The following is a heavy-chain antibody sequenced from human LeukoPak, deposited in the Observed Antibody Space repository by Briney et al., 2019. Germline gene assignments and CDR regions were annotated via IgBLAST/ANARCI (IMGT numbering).Heavy chain of an antibody. CDR1: GFTFSSYG. CDR3: ARDWIVATVHDAFDI. CDR2: IRYDGSNR. D-gene: IGHD5-12*01. Sequence: GGSLRLSCAASGFTFSSYGMHWVRQAPGKGLEWVAFIRYDGSNRYYADSVKGRFTISRDNSKNTLYLQMNSLRAEDTAVYYCARDWIVATVHDAFDIWGQGTMVTVSS. J-gene: IGHJ3*02. V-gene: IGHV3-30*02.